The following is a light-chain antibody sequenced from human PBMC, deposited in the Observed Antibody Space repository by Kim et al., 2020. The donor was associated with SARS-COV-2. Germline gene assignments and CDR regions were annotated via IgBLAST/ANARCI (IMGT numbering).Light chain of an antibody. Sequence: GGRVFLSGSGSNSDIGICYVVWYQQFPGTAPRLLIYNTNKRPSGVPDRFSGSKSGTSASLAISGLRSEDEADYYCAAWDDSVPGRVFGGGTQLTVL. CDR1: NSDIGICY. CDR3: AAWDDSVPGRV. CDR2: NTN. J-gene: IGLJ3*02. V-gene: IGLV1-47*02.